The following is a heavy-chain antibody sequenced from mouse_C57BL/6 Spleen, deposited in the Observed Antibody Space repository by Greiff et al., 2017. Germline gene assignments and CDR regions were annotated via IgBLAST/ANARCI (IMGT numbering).Heavy chain of an antibody. CDR3: ASYYDYDVGFAY. CDR2: IDPSDSYT. V-gene: IGHV1-69*01. J-gene: IGHJ3*01. Sequence: VQLQQSGAELVMPGASVKLSCKASGYTFTSYWMHWVKQRPGQGLEWIGEIDPSDSYTNYNQKFKGKSTLTVDKSSSTAYMQLSSLTSEDSAVYYCASYYDYDVGFAYWGQGTLVTVSA. CDR1: GYTFTSYW. D-gene: IGHD2-4*01.